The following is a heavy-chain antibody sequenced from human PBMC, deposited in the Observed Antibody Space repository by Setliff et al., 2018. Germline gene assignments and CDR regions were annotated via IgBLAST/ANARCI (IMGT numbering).Heavy chain of an antibody. CDR1: GYSLNTYG. D-gene: IGHD3-3*01. CDR3: ARDRYYNSWSGTSITAPHDAFDI. J-gene: IGHJ3*02. CDR2: SSAYNGKT. V-gene: IGHV1-18*01. Sequence: ASVKVSCKASGYSLNTYGISWVRQAPGQGLEWMGWSSAYNGKTQYAQKFQCRVTMTRDTSTSTVYMEVSSLRSEDTAVYYCARDRYYNSWSGTSITAPHDAFDIWGQGTMVTVSS.